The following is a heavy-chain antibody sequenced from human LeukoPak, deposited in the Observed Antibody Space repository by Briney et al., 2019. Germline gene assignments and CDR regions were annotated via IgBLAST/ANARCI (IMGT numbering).Heavy chain of an antibody. CDR2: IYHSGST. J-gene: IGHJ4*02. CDR3: ARSEYYDSSGYYYLGGFDY. Sequence: PSETLSLTCTVSGGSISTDRYSWSWIRQPPGKGLEWIGYIYHSGSTYYNPSLKSRVTISVDRSKNQFSLKLSSVTAADTAVYYCARSEYYDSSGYYYLGGFDYWGQGTLVTVSS. D-gene: IGHD3-22*01. CDR1: GGSISTDRYS. V-gene: IGHV4-30-2*01.